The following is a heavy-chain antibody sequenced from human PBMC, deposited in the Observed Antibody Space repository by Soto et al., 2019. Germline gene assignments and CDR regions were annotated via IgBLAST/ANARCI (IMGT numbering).Heavy chain of an antibody. Sequence: SVKVSCKASGGTFSSYAISWVRQAPGQGLEWMGGIIPIFGTANYAQKFQGRVTITADESTSTAYMELSSLRSEDTAVYYCARDGGAIAVAGTFDYWGQGTLVTVSS. CDR2: IIPIFGTA. CDR3: ARDGGAIAVAGTFDY. V-gene: IGHV1-69*13. CDR1: GGTFSSYA. J-gene: IGHJ4*02. D-gene: IGHD6-19*01.